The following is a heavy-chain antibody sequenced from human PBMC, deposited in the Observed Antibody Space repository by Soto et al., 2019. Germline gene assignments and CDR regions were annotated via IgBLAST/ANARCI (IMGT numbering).Heavy chain of an antibody. V-gene: IGHV1-3*04. D-gene: IGHD1-7*01. CDR1: GYTFTDHG. J-gene: IGHJ4*02. CDR3: ARDRGITETTVDY. Sequence: QVQLVQSGAELKKPGASVKVSCKASGYTFTDHGLHWVRQAPGQRLEWMGWVKTGNGNTKYSEKFQGRVTITRDTSARIIYMELSSLRSEDTAVYYCARDRGITETTVDYWGQGTLVTVSS. CDR2: VKTGNGNT.